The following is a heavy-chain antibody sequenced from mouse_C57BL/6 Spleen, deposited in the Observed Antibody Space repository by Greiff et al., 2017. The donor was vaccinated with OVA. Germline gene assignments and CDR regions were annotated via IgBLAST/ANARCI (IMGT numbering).Heavy chain of an antibody. Sequence: VQLQQSGPELVKPGASVKIPCKASGYTFTDYNMDWVKQSHGKSLEWIGDINPNHGGTIYNQKFKGQATLTVDKSSRTAYMELRSLTSEDTAVYYCAIEDYDAMDDWGQGTAVTVSS. CDR1: GYTFTDYN. CDR3: AIEDYDAMDD. CDR2: INPNHGGT. J-gene: IGHJ4*01. V-gene: IGHV1-18*01.